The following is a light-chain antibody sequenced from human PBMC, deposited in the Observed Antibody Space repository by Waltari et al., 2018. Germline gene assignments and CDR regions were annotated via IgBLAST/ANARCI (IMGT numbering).Light chain of an antibody. V-gene: IGLV1-44*01. J-gene: IGLJ3*02. Sequence: QSVLPQTPSASGTPGPRVTISCSGSLSNIGVPPVTWYHQPAGAAPKLLISNTDQWPSGVPDRFYASKSGASASLAISGLQSEDEGDYHCAAWDDGLNAWVFGGGTKVTVL. CDR2: NTD. CDR3: AAWDDGLNAWV. CDR1: LSNIGVPP.